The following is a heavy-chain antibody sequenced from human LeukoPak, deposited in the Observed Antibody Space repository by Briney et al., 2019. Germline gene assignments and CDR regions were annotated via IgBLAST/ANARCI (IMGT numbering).Heavy chain of an antibody. CDR2: INPNSGGT. J-gene: IGHJ6*03. CDR3: ARGSITMVRGRYYYMDV. CDR1: GYTFTGYY. D-gene: IGHD3-10*01. Sequence: ASVKVSCKASGYTFTGYYMHWVRQAPGQGLEWMGWINPNSGGTNYAQKFQGRVTMTRDTSISTAYVELSRLRSDDTAVYYCARGSITMVRGRYYYMDVWGKGTTVTVSS. V-gene: IGHV1-2*02.